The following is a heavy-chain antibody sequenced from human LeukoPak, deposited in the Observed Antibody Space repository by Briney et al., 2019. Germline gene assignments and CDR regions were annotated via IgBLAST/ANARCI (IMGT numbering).Heavy chain of an antibody. CDR3: ARDARPFNLRGLFDY. CDR1: GFTFSSYA. V-gene: IGHV3-30*04. J-gene: IGHJ4*02. D-gene: IGHD1-20*01. CDR2: ISYDGSNK. Sequence: GGSLRLSCAASGFTFSSYAMHWVRQAPGKGLEWVAVISYDGSNKYYADSVKGRFTISRDNSKNTLYLQMNSLRAEDTAVYYCARDARPFNLRGLFDYWGQGTLVTVSS.